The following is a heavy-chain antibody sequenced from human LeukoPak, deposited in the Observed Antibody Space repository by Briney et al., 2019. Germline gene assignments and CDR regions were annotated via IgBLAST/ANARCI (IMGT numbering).Heavy chain of an antibody. CDR1: GYTFTSYY. J-gene: IGHJ4*02. CDR3: ARYCSRSSCREGSFDY. D-gene: IGHD2-15*01. CDR2: INPSGGST. V-gene: IGHV1-46*01. Sequence: ASVKVSCKASGYTFTSYYMHWVRQAPGQGLEWMGIINPSGGSTSYAQKFQGRVTMTRDMSTSTVYMELSSLRSEDTAVYYCARYCSRSSCREGSFDYWGQGTLVTVSS.